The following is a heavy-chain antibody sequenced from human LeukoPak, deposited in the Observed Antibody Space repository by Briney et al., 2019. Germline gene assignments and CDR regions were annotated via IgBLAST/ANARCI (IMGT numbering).Heavy chain of an antibody. Sequence: GGSLRLSCAASGFIFRDYAMSWVRQAPGKGLEWVSGISASGGDTYYADSVRGRFTISRDNSKITLYVQMNSLRAEDTAVYYCAKDRYCSGGSCSGDFDYWGQGTLVTVSS. J-gene: IGHJ4*02. CDR2: ISASGGDT. V-gene: IGHV3-23*01. CDR3: AKDRYCSGGSCSGDFDY. D-gene: IGHD2-15*01. CDR1: GFIFRDYA.